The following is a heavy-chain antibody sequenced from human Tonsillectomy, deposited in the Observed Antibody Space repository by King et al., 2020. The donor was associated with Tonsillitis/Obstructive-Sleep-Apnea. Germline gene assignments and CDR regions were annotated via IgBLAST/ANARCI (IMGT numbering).Heavy chain of an antibody. CDR1: GGSFSGYY. CDR2: INHSGST. D-gene: IGHD4-17*01. Sequence: VQLQQWGAGLLKPSETLSLTCAVYGGSFSGYYWSWIRQPPGKGLEWIGEINHSGSTNYNPSLKSRVTISVDTSKNQFSLKLSSVTAADTAVYYCASRQSPTDYGDYRGGGYCFDYWGQGTLVTVSS. V-gene: IGHV4-34*01. CDR3: ASRQSPTDYGDYRGGGYCFDY. J-gene: IGHJ4*02.